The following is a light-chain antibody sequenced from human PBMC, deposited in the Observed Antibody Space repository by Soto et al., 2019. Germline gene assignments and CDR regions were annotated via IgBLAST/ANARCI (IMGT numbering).Light chain of an antibody. Sequence: QSALTQPASVSGSPGQSITLSCTGTSSDVGGYNYVAWFQQHPGKAPKLIIYDVTNRPSGVSNRFSGCKSGITASLTISGRQAEDEAYYYCSSYRSSSTPYVFGTGTKLTVL. CDR3: SSYRSSSTPYV. J-gene: IGLJ1*01. CDR1: SSDVGGYNY. CDR2: DVT. V-gene: IGLV2-14*01.